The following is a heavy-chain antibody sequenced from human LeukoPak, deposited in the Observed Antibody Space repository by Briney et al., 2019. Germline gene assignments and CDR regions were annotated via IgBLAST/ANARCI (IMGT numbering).Heavy chain of an antibody. J-gene: IGHJ4*02. CDR3: ASDGDLSDY. D-gene: IGHD2-21*01. V-gene: IGHV3-48*01. CDR2: ISSSSSTI. CDR1: GFTFSSYS. Sequence: GRSLRLSCAASGFTFSSYSMNWVRQAPGKGLEWVSYISSSSSTIYYADSVKGRFTISRDNAKNSLYLQMNSLRAEDTAVYYCASDGDLSDYWGQGTLVTVSS.